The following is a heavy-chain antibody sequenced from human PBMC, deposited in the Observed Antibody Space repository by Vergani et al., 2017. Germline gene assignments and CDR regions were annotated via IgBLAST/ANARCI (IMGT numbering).Heavy chain of an antibody. CDR2: IYYSGST. D-gene: IGHD5/OR15-5a*01. V-gene: IGHV4-39*01. Sequence: QLQLQESGPGLVKPSETLSLTCTVSGGSISSSSYYWGWIRQPPGKGLEWIGSIYYSGSTYYNPSLKSRVTISVDTSKNQFSLKLSSVTAADTAVYYCARHAVYYYFDDWGQGTLVTVSS. CDR1: GGSISSSSYY. CDR3: ARHAVYYYFDD. J-gene: IGHJ4*02.